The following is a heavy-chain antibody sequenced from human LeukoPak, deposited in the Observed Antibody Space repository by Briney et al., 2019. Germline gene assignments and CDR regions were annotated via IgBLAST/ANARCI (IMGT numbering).Heavy chain of an antibody. J-gene: IGHJ4*02. V-gene: IGHV3-30-3*01. CDR3: ARSSKYYYDSSGYFLRVSWLDY. CDR1: GFTFSSYA. Sequence: PGGSLRLSCAASGFTFSSYAMPWVRQAPGKGLEWVAVISYDGSNKYYADSVKGRFTISRDNSKNTLYLQMNSLRAEDTAVYYCARSSKYYYDSSGYFLRVSWLDYWGQGTLVTVSS. CDR2: ISYDGSNK. D-gene: IGHD3-22*01.